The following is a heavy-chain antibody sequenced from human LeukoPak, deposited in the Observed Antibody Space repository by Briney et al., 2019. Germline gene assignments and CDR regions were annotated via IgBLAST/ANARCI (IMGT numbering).Heavy chain of an antibody. CDR1: VYTFTSYY. CDR2: INPSGGST. Sequence: ASVKVSCKASVYTFTSYYMHWVRQAPGQGLEWMGIINPSGGSTSYAQKFQGRVTMTRDTSTSTVYMELSSLRSEDTAVYYCARGATRYCGGDCLDYWGQGTLVTVSS. V-gene: IGHV1-46*01. J-gene: IGHJ4*02. CDR3: ARGATRYCGGDCLDY. D-gene: IGHD2-21*01.